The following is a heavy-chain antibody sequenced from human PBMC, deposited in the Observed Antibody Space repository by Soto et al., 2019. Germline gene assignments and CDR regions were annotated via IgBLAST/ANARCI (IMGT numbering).Heavy chain of an antibody. CDR3: ARSGRGIFGVVLYYYYYYGMDV. CDR1: GFTFTSSA. J-gene: IGHJ6*02. D-gene: IGHD3-3*01. Sequence: SVKVSCKASGFTFTSSAVQWVRQARGQRLKWMGGIIPIFGTANYAQKFQGRVTITADESTSTAYMELSSLRSEDTAVYYCARSGRGIFGVVLYYYYYYGMDVWGQGTTVTVSS. V-gene: IGHV1-69*13. CDR2: IIPIFGTA.